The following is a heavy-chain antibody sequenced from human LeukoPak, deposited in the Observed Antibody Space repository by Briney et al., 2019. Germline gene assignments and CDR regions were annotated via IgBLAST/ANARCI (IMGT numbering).Heavy chain of an antibody. CDR3: ARDASHYFDDSGHYYDDY. CDR2: INPNSGGT. D-gene: IGHD3-22*01. CDR1: GYTFTGYY. Sequence: ASVKVSCKASGYTFTGYYMHWVRQAPGQGLEWMGWINPNSGGTNYAQKFQGRVTMTRDTSISTAYMELSRLRSDDTAVYYCARDASHYFDDSGHYYDDYWGQGTLVTVSS. J-gene: IGHJ4*02. V-gene: IGHV1-2*02.